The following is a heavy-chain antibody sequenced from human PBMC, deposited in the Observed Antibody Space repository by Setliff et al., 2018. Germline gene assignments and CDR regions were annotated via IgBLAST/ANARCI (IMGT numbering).Heavy chain of an antibody. V-gene: IGHV3-23*01. J-gene: IGHJ4*01. CDR1: GFSFSSYA. CDR3: AKSPHDFWSGRVFFDY. D-gene: IGHD3-3*01. Sequence: PGGSLRLSCAASGFSFSSYAMSWVRQAPGKGLEWVSTIIGSGISTYYADSVQGRVTISRDNHKNTLHLQMNSLRVEDTAIYYCAKSPHDFWSGRVFFDYWGQGILVTVSS. CDR2: IIGSGIST.